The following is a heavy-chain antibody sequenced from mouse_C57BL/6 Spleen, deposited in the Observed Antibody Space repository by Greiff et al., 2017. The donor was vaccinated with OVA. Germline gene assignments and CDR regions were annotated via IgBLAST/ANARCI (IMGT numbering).Heavy chain of an antibody. D-gene: IGHD2-4*01. V-gene: IGHV1-69*01. CDR3: ARGEDYEGTLFAY. Sequence: QVQLQQPGAELVMPGASVKLSCKASGYTFTSYWMHWVKQRPGQGLEWIGEIDPSDSYTNYNQKFKGKSTLTVDKSSSTAYVQLSSLTSEDSAVYYCARGEDYEGTLFAYWGQGTLVTVSA. CDR1: GYTFTSYW. J-gene: IGHJ3*01. CDR2: IDPSDSYT.